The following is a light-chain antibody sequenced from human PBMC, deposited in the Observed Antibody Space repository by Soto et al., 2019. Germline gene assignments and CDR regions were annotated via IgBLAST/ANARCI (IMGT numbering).Light chain of an antibody. CDR2: AAS. J-gene: IGKJ4*01. Sequence: DIQLTQSPSFLSASVGDRVTITCRASQCIRTYLSWYQQKPGKAPNLLAYAASTLQSGVPSRFSGSGSGTEFTLTISSLQPEDFASYYCQQLNSYPLTFGGGTKVEI. CDR3: QQLNSYPLT. V-gene: IGKV1-9*01. CDR1: QCIRTY.